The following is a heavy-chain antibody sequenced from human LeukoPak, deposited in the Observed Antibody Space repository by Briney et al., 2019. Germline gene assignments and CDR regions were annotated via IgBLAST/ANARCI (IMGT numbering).Heavy chain of an antibody. V-gene: IGHV3-74*01. Sequence: GGSLRLSCAASGFTFSDSWMHWVRQVPGKGLVWVSRINTDGIATNYADSVKGRSTISRDNAKNTLYLQMNSLTAEDTAVYYCAAVGLATILNGLHYWGRGTVVSVSS. J-gene: IGHJ4*02. CDR1: GFTFSDSW. D-gene: IGHD5-24*01. CDR2: INTDGIAT. CDR3: AAVGLATILNGLHY.